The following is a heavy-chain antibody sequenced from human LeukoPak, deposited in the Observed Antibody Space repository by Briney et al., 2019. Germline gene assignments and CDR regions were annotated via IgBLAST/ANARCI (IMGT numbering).Heavy chain of an antibody. V-gene: IGHV1-18*01. CDR3: ARANYYDSSGPLTP. CDR2: ISAYNGNT. D-gene: IGHD3-22*01. J-gene: IGHJ5*02. CDR1: GYTFTSYG. Sequence: ASVKVSCKASGYTFTSYGISWVRQAPGQGLEWMGWISAYNGNTNYAQKLQGRVTMTTDTSTSTAYMELRSLRSDATAVYYCARANYYDSSGPLTPWGQGTLVTVSS.